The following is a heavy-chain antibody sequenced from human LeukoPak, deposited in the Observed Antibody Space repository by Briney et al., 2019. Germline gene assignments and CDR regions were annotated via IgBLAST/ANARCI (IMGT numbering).Heavy chain of an antibody. CDR3: ASTGS. V-gene: IGHV3-30*03. CDR1: EGTISGYG. J-gene: IGHJ5*02. Sequence: PGGTLRLSCETSEGTISGYGMHWVRQAPGKGLEWVAVISYDGSRTYYLDSVNGRFTISTDKSNTTLYLQMNSLNAENTAVYYCASTGSWGQGTLVTVSS. CDR2: ISYDGSRT. D-gene: IGHD1-1*01.